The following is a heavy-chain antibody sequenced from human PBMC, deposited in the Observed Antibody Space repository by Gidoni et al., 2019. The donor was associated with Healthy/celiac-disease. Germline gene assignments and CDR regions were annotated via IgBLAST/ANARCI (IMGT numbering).Heavy chain of an antibody. CDR2: IWYDGSNN. D-gene: IGHD6-19*01. CDR1: GFIFSTYG. Sequence: VQLVESGGGVVQPGRSLRLSCAASGFIFSTYGMHWVRQAPGKGLEWVAVIWYDGSNNYYAESVKGRFTISRDNSKNTLYLQMNSLRAEDTAVYYCARAPSPGSGWYWGVWNFDYWGQGTLVTVSS. V-gene: IGHV3-33*01. J-gene: IGHJ4*02. CDR3: ARAPSPGSGWYWGVWNFDY.